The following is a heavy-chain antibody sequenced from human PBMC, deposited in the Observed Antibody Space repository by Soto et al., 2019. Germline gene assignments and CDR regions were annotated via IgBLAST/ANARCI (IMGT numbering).Heavy chain of an antibody. V-gene: IGHV3-53*01. D-gene: IGHD3-10*01. CDR3: ARKRPGPITMVRGVIITADACDI. Sequence: GGSLRLSCAASGFTVSSNYMSWVRQAPGKGLEWVSVIYSGGSTYYADSVKGRFTISRDNSKNTLYLQMNSLRAEDTAMYYCARKRPGPITMVRGVIITADACDIWGQGTMVTVSS. CDR2: IYSGGST. J-gene: IGHJ3*02. CDR1: GFTVSSNY.